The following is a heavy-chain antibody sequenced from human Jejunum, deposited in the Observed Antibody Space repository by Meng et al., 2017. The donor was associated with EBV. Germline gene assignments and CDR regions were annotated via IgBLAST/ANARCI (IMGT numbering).Heavy chain of an antibody. J-gene: IGHJ4*02. V-gene: IGHV2-5*02. CDR1: GFSLTTKGLG. Sequence: LKGSVPTRVKPTQPPTLPSTFSGFSLTTKGLGVGCFLQPPGRALEWLAFFYWDVSRLYSPSLNSRLTITKDPSKSQVVLTMTDRDPVDTATYYCAQKGSGSSPLDYGGQGTLVTVSS. CDR2: FYWDVSR. D-gene: IGHD1-26*01. CDR3: AQKGSGSSPLDY.